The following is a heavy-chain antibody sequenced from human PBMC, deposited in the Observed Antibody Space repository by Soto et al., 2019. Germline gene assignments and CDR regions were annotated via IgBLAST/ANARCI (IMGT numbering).Heavy chain of an antibody. J-gene: IGHJ4*02. CDR3: ARARNYYGSGSYYPPDYFDY. V-gene: IGHV1-18*01. D-gene: IGHD3-10*01. CDR2: ISAYNGNT. CDR1: GYTFTSYG. Sequence: ASVKVSCKASGYTFTSYGISWVRQAPGQGLEWMGWISAYNGNTNYAQKLQGRVTMTTDTSTSTAYMELRSLRSDDTAVYYCARARNYYGSGSYYPPDYFDYWGQGTLVTVS.